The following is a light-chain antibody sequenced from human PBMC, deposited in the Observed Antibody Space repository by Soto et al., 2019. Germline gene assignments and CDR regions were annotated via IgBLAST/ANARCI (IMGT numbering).Light chain of an antibody. V-gene: IGKV1D-12*01. CDR2: AAS. Sequence: DIQMTQSPSSVSASVGDRVTITCRASQGISAWLAWYQQKPGKAPKLLIYAASSLQSGVPSRFSGSGFGTDFTLTISSLQPEDFAVYYCQQRSNWPPLTFGGGTKVEIK. J-gene: IGKJ4*01. CDR3: QQRSNWPPLT. CDR1: QGISAW.